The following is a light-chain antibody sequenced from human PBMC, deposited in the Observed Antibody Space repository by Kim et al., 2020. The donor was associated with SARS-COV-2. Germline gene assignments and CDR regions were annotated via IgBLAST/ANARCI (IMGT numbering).Light chain of an antibody. J-gene: IGLJ1*01. V-gene: IGLV3-9*01. CDR2: RDS. CDR1: NIGSKN. Sequence: AALGQTARITCGGNNIGSKNVHWYQQKPGQAPVLVIYRDSNRPSGIPERFSGSNSGNTATLTISRAQAGDEADYYCQVWDSSTYVFGTGTKVTVL. CDR3: QVWDSSTYV.